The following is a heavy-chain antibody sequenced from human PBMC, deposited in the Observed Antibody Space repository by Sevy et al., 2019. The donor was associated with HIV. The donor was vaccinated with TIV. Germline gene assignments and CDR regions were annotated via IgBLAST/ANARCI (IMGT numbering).Heavy chain of an antibody. CDR3: VRDDREGYFEH. CDR2: VNPDSGDQ. J-gene: IGHJ4*02. Sequence: ASVKVSCKASGYTFTGYYMHWMRQAPGQGLEWMGWVNPDSGDQTYAPKFQGRVTLTRDTSVNTAYMDLRRLKSDDTAVYDCVRDDREGYFEHWGQGTLVTVSS. V-gene: IGHV1-2*02. CDR1: GYTFTGYY.